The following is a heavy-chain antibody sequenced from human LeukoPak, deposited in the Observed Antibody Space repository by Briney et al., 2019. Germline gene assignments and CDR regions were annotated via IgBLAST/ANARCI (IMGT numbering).Heavy chain of an antibody. V-gene: IGHV3-21*01. D-gene: IGHD6-13*01. CDR2: ISSSSSYT. J-gene: IGHJ6*03. CDR1: GFTFSSYS. CDR3: ARDQTAAAGYYYYYYMDV. Sequence: PGGSLRLSCAASGFTFSSYSMNWVRQAPGKGLEWVSSISSSSSYTYYADSVKGRFTISRDNAKNSLYLQMNSLRAEDTAVYYCARDQTAAAGYYYYYYMDVWGKGTTVTVSS.